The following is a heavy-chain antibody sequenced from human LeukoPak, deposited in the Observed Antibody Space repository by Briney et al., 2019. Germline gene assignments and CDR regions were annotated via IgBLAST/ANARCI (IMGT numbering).Heavy chain of an antibody. CDR2: ISYDGSNK. V-gene: IGHV3-30*04. Sequence: QPGGSLRLSCAASGFTFSSYEMNWVRQAPGKGLEWVAVISYDGSNKYYADSVKGRFTISRDNSKNTLYLQMNSLRADDTAVYYCARGQRAHVEWYYYMDVWGKGTTVTVSS. CDR1: GFTFSSYE. J-gene: IGHJ6*03. CDR3: ARGQRAHVEWYYYMDV. D-gene: IGHD1-26*01.